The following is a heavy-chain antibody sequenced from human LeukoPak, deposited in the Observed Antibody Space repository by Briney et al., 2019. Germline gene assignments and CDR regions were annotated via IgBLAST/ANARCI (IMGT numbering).Heavy chain of an antibody. D-gene: IGHD1-7*01. V-gene: IGHV1-2*02. CDR1: GCTFTGYY. Sequence: GASVKVSCKASGCTFTGYYMHWVRQAPGQGLEWMGWINPNSGGTNYAQKFQGRVTMTRDTSISTAYMELSRLRSDDTAVYYCARDETGTTGSNWFDPWGQGTLVTVSS. CDR2: INPNSGGT. CDR3: ARDETGTTGSNWFDP. J-gene: IGHJ5*02.